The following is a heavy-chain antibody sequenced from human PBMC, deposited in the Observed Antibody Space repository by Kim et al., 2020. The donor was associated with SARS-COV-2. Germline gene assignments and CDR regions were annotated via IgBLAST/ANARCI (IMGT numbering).Heavy chain of an antibody. D-gene: IGHD3-10*01. CDR3: ARGKVQGFYFDY. V-gene: IGHV3-30-3*01. CDR2: ISYDGSNK. J-gene: IGHJ4*02. Sequence: GGSLRLSCAASGFTFSSYAMHWVRQAPGKGLEWVAVISYDGSNKYYADSVKGRFTISRDNSKNTLYLQMNSLRAEDTAVYYCARGKVQGFYFDYWGQGTLVTVSS. CDR1: GFTFSSYA.